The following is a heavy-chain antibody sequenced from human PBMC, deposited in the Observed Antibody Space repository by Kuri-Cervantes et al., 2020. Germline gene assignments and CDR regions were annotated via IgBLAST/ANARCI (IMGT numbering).Heavy chain of an antibody. CDR3: VRGRMELGLAFDY. J-gene: IGHJ4*02. Sequence: ASVKVSCKASGYVFTSSGISWVRQAPGQGLEWMGWISTYNGDTNYAQKLQGRVTLTRDTSTTTAYMELRSLRPDDTAVYYCVRGRMELGLAFDYWGQGTLVTVSS. CDR2: ISTYNGDT. D-gene: IGHD5-18*01. CDR1: GYVFTSSG. V-gene: IGHV1-18*01.